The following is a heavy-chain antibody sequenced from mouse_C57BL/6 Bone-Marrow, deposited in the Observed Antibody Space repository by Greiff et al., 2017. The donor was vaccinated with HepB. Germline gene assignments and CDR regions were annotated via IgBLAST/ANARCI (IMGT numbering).Heavy chain of an antibody. J-gene: IGHJ1*03. CDR3: FYDGYYSWYFDV. CDR1: GYTFTSYW. CDR2: IHPNSGST. Sequence: QVQLQQPGAELVKPGASVKLSCKASGYTFTSYWMHWVKQRPGQGLEWIGTIHPNSGSTNYNEKFKSKATLTVDKSSSTAYMQLSSLTSEDSAVYYCFYDGYYSWYFDVWGTGTTVTVAS. V-gene: IGHV1-64*01. D-gene: IGHD2-3*01.